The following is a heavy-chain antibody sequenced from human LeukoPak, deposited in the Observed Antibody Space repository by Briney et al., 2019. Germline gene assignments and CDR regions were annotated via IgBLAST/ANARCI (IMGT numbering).Heavy chain of an antibody. D-gene: IGHD4-17*01. Sequence: SETLSLTCTVSGGSISSSSYYWGWIRQPPGKGLEWIGSIYYSGSTYYNPSLKSRVTISVDTSKNQFSLKLSSVTAADTAVYYCARLATVTRPDYWGQGTLVTVSS. V-gene: IGHV4-39*01. CDR1: GGSISSSSYY. CDR2: IYYSGST. CDR3: ARLATVTRPDY. J-gene: IGHJ4*02.